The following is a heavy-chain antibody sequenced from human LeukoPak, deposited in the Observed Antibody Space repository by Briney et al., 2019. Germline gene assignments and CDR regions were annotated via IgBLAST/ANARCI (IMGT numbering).Heavy chain of an antibody. CDR3: ARSGSSDAFDI. CDR1: GFTVSNNY. CDR2: IYSGGST. J-gene: IGHJ3*02. Sequence: GGSLRLSCAASGFTVSNNYMSWDRQAPGKGLKWVSVIYSGGSTYYRDSVKGRFTISRDNSKNTLYLQMNSLRAEDTAVYYCARSGSSDAFDIWGQGTMVTVSS. V-gene: IGHV3-53*01. D-gene: IGHD3-10*01.